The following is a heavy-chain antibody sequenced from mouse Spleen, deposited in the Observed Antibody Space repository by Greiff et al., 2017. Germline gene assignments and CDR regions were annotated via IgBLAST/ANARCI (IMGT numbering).Heavy chain of an antibody. V-gene: IGHV1-43*01. J-gene: IGHJ1*01. Sequence: EVQLQQSGPELVKPGASVKISCKASGYSFTGYYMHWVKQSAEKSLEWIGEINPSTGGTSYNQKFKGKATLTVDKSSSTAYMQLKSLTSEDSAVYYCARMRYDVWGAGTTVTVSS. CDR3: ARMRYDV. D-gene: IGHD1-1*01. CDR1: GYSFTGYY. CDR2: INPSTGGT.